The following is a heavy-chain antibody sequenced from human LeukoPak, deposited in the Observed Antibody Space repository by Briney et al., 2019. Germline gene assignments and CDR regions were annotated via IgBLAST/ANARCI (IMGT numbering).Heavy chain of an antibody. CDR2: IIPIFGTA. CDR3: ASRCSSTFPTAGYYYYYGMDV. CDR1: GGTFSSYA. D-gene: IGHD2-2*01. Sequence: VASVKVSCKASGGTFSSYAISWVRQAPGQGLEWMGGIIPIFGTANCAQKFQGRVTITADESTSTAYMELSSLRSEDTAVYYCASRCSSTFPTAGYYYYYGMDVWGQGTTVTLSS. J-gene: IGHJ6*02. V-gene: IGHV1-69*01.